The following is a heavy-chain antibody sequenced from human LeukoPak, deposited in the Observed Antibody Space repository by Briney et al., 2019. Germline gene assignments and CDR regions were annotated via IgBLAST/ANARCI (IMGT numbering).Heavy chain of an antibody. CDR2: IYYSGST. CDR3: ARHSGTSGWSTYYFDY. D-gene: IGHD6-19*01. Sequence: PSETLSLTCTVSGGSISSYYWSWIRQPPGRGLEWIGYIYYSGSTNYNPSLKSRVTISVDTSKNQFFLRLSSVTAADTAVYYCARHSGTSGWSTYYFDYWGQGTLVTVSS. J-gene: IGHJ4*02. V-gene: IGHV4-59*08. CDR1: GGSISSYY.